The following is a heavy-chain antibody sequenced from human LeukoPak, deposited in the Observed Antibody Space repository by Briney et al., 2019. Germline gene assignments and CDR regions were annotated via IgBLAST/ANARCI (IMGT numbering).Heavy chain of an antibody. J-gene: IGHJ4*02. V-gene: IGHV3-23*01. Sequence: PGGSLRLSCAASGFTFSSYAMSWVRQAPGKGLEWVSAISGSGGSTYYADSVKGRFTISRDNSKNTLYLQMNSLRAEDTAVYYCAKDHYYDSSGYYSPYFDYWGQGTLVTVSS. CDR1: GFTFSSYA. D-gene: IGHD3-22*01. CDR2: ISGSGGST. CDR3: AKDHYYDSSGYYSPYFDY.